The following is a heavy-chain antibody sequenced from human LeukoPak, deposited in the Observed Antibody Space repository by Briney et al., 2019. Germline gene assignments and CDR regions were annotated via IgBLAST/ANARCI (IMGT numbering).Heavy chain of an antibody. Sequence: EWVSYISSSSSTIYYADSVKGRFTISRDNAKNSLYLQMNSLRAEDTAVYYCARERNAAFDIWGQGTMVTVSS. V-gene: IGHV3-48*01. CDR3: ARERNAAFDI. CDR2: ISSSSSTI. J-gene: IGHJ3*02.